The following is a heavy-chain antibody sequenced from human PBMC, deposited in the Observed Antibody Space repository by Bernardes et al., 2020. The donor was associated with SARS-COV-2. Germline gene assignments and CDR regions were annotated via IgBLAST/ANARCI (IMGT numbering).Heavy chain of an antibody. CDR3: ARSVRGYSYGYILS. Sequence: SETLPLTCTVSGGSISSYYWSWIRQPAGKGLEWIGRIYTSGSTNYNPSLKSRVTMSVDTSKNQFSLKLSSVTAADTAVYYCARSVRGYSYGYILSWGQGTLVTVSS. CDR1: GGSISSYY. V-gene: IGHV4-4*07. J-gene: IGHJ4*02. CDR2: IYTSGST. D-gene: IGHD5-18*01.